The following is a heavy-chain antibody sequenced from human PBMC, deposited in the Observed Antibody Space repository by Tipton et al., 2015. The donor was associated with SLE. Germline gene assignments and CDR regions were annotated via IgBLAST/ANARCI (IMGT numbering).Heavy chain of an antibody. Sequence: SLRLSCAASGFTFSSYCMNWVRQAPGKGLEWVTVISYDGSNKYNADSVKGRFTISRDNSKNTLYLQMNSLRTEDTAVYYCARGIGSYYYGMDVWGQGTTVTVSS. J-gene: IGHJ6*02. V-gene: IGHV3-30*03. CDR3: ARGIGSYYYGMDV. D-gene: IGHD3-10*01. CDR2: ISYDGSNK. CDR1: GFTFSSYC.